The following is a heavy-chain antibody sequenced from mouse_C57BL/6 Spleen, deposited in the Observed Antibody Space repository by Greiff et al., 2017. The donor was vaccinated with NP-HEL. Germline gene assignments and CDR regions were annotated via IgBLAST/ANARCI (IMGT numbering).Heavy chain of an antibody. CDR2: ISDGGSYT. D-gene: IGHD2-3*01. Sequence: EVKVVESGGGLVKPGGSLKLSCAASGFTFSSYAMSWVRQTPEKRLEWVATISDGGSYTYYPDNVKGRFTISRDNAKNNLYLQMSHLKSEDTAMYYCARDQGDGSPFAYWGQGTLVTVSA. CDR3: ARDQGDGSPFAY. CDR1: GFTFSSYA. V-gene: IGHV5-4*01. J-gene: IGHJ3*01.